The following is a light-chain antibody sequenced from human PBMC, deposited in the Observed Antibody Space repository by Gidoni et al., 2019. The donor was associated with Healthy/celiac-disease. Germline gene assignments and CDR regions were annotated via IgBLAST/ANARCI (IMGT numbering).Light chain of an antibody. J-gene: IGKJ1*01. Sequence: EIVLTQSPGTLSLYPGERATLSCRASQSVSSSYLAWYQQKPGQAPRLLIYVASSRATGIPYRFSGSGSGTYFTLTISSLEPEDFAVYYCQQYGSSPLTFGQGTKLEIK. V-gene: IGKV3-20*01. CDR2: VAS. CDR1: QSVSSSY. CDR3: QQYGSSPLT.